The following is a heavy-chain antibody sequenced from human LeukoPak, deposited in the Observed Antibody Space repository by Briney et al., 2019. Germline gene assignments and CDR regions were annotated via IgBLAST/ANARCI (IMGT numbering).Heavy chain of an antibody. V-gene: IGHV1-18*01. CDR1: GYTFTSYG. D-gene: IGHD4-11*01. CDR3: ARVQKKDYYMDV. J-gene: IGHJ6*03. CDR2: ISAYDGNT. Sequence: ASVKVSCKASGYTFTSYGISWVRQAPGQGLEWMGWISAYDGNTNYAQKLQGRVTMTTDTSTSTAYMELRSLRSDDTAVYYCARVQKKDYYMDVWGKGTTVTVSS.